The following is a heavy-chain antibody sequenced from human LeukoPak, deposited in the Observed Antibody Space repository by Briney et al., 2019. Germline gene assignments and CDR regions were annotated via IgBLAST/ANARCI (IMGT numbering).Heavy chain of an antibody. J-gene: IGHJ3*02. V-gene: IGHV5-51*01. Sequence: GESLKISCKVSGYSFTSYWIGWVRQMPGIGLEWMGIIYPGDSDARYSPSFQGQVTISVDKSISTAYLQWSSLKASDNAMYYRARTVGWNDAFDIWGQGTMVTVSS. CDR2: IYPGDSDA. CDR1: GYSFTSYW. CDR3: ARTVGWNDAFDI. D-gene: IGHD1-1*01.